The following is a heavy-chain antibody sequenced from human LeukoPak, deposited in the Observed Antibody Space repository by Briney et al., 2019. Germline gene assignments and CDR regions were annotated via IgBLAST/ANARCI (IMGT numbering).Heavy chain of an antibody. V-gene: IGHV1-3*01. CDR3: ARDIGDYDFWSGDAFDI. CDR1: GYTFTSYA. D-gene: IGHD3-3*01. Sequence: ASVKVSCKASGYTFTSYAMHWVRQAPGQRLEWMGWINAGNGNTKYSQKFQGRVTITRGTSASTAYMELSSLRSEDTAVYYCARDIGDYDFWSGDAFDIWGQGTMVTVSS. J-gene: IGHJ3*02. CDR2: INAGNGNT.